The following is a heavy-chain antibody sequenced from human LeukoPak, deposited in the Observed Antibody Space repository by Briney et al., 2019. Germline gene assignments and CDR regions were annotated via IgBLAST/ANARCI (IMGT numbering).Heavy chain of an antibody. CDR1: GGSISSGSYY. J-gene: IGHJ3*02. Sequence: SQTLSLTCTVSGGSISSGSYYWSWIRQPAGKGLEWIGRIYTSGSTNYNPSLKSRVTISVDTSKNQFSLKLSSVTAADTAVYYCARDRSHADSSGYYHNDAFDIWGQGTMVTVSS. CDR3: ARDRSHADSSGYYHNDAFDI. CDR2: IYTSGST. V-gene: IGHV4-61*02. D-gene: IGHD3-22*01.